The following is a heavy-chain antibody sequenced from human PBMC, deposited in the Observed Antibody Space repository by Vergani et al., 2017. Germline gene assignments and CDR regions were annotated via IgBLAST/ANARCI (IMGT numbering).Heavy chain of an antibody. CDR3: AKAGIAAAGPYYYYYYYMDV. D-gene: IGHD6-13*01. Sequence: EVQLLESGGGLVQPGGSLRLSCAASGFTFSSYAMSWVRQAPGKGLEWVSAISGSGGSTYYADSVKDRFTISRDNSKNTLYLQMNSLRAEDTAVYYCAKAGIAAAGPYYYYYYYMDVWGKGTTVTVSS. J-gene: IGHJ6*03. CDR2: ISGSGGST. V-gene: IGHV3-23*01. CDR1: GFTFSSYA.